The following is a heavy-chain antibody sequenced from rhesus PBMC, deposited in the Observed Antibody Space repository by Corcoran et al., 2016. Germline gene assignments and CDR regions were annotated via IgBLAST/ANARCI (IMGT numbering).Heavy chain of an antibody. Sequence: QVQLQESGPGVVKPSETLSLTCAVSGGTISRGYYYWSWIRQPPGKGLEWIGGIDSNSDSTNYNPSLKSRVTISKDTSKNQFSLKLSAVTATDTAVYYCARDLRSPFDYWGQGVLVTVSS. D-gene: IGHD6-19*01. V-gene: IGHV4S12*01. CDR1: GGTISRGYYY. J-gene: IGHJ4*01. CDR2: IDSNSDST. CDR3: ARDLRSPFDY.